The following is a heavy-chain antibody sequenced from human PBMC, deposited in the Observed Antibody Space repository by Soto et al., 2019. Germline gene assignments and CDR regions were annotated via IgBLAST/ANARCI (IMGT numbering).Heavy chain of an antibody. CDR1: GASISSGGSS. J-gene: IGHJ6*02. D-gene: IGHD3-10*01. Sequence: QLQLQESGSGLVKPSQTLSLTCAVSGASISSGGSSWSWIRQAPGTGREWIGYIYHSGITNYNPSLKSRVTIAVDKSQNQFSLSLSFVTAADTAVYYCARGLAVRGSYGLDVWGQGTTVTVSS. CDR3: ARGLAVRGSYGLDV. V-gene: IGHV4-30-2*01. CDR2: IYHSGIT.